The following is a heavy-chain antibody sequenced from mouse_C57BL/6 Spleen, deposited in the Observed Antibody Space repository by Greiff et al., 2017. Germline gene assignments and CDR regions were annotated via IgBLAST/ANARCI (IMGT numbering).Heavy chain of an antibody. CDR3: ARRDGYYPYYAMDY. D-gene: IGHD2-3*01. V-gene: IGHV1-78*01. J-gene: IGHJ4*01. Sequence: VKLVESDAELVKPGASVKISCKVSGYTFTDHTIHWMKQRPEQGLEWIGYIYPRDGSTKYNEKFKGKATLTADKSSSTAYMQLNSLTSEDSAVYFCARRDGYYPYYAMDYWGQGTSVTVSS. CDR2: IYPRDGST. CDR1: GYTFTDHT.